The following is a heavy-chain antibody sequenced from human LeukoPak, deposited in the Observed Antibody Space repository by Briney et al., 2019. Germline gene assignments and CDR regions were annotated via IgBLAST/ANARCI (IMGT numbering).Heavy chain of an antibody. CDR2: INPNSGAT. J-gene: IGHJ6*03. V-gene: IGHV1-2*02. CDR3: ARSLPPDYYYYYYMDV. Sequence: ASVKVSCAASGYTFSDYFIHWVRQAPGHGLEWMGWINPNSGATNYAQKFQGRVTMTRDTFISAAYMELSRLTSDDAALYYCARSLPPDYYYYYYMDVWGKGTTVTVTS. CDR1: GYTFSDYF.